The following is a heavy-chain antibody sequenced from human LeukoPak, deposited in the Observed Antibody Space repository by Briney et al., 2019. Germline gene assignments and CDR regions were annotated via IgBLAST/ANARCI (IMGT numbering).Heavy chain of an antibody. D-gene: IGHD3-16*01. J-gene: IGHJ4*02. CDR1: GGSISSGSYY. CDR3: VSGDFDL. CDR2: IYNSGTT. V-gene: IGHV4-61*02. Sequence: SETLSLTCTVSGGSISSGSYYWSWIRQPAGKGLEWIGRIYNSGTTNYNPSPKSRVTISVDTSKNQFSLKLSSVTAADTAVYYCVSGDFDLWGQGTLVTVSS.